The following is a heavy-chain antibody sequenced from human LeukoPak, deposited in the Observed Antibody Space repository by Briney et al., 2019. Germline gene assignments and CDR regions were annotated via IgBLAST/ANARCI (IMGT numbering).Heavy chain of an antibody. CDR1: GGSISSTYYY. J-gene: IGHJ4*02. Sequence: SETLSLTCTVSGGSISSTYYYWGWIRQPPGKGLEWIGSVFYSGNTYYNPSLKSRLTISVDTSKNQFSLKLSSVTAADTAVYYCAREMVRGAEDYWGQGTLVTVSS. D-gene: IGHD3-10*01. V-gene: IGHV4-39*07. CDR3: AREMVRGAEDY. CDR2: VFYSGNT.